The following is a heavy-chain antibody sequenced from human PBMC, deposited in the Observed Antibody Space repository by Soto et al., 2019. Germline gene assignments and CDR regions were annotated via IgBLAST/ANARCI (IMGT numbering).Heavy chain of an antibody. CDR1: GYTLSSNG. J-gene: IGHJ6*03. CDR3: ARDYYGSGSSADYYYYYMDV. CDR2: ISAYNGNT. D-gene: IGHD3-10*01. Sequence: ASVKVSWKASGYTLSSNGISWGRQAPGQRLEWLGWISAYNGNTNYAQKLQGRVTMTTDTSTSTAYMELRSLRSDDTAVYYCARDYYGSGSSADYYYYYMDVWGKGTTVTVSS. V-gene: IGHV1-18*01.